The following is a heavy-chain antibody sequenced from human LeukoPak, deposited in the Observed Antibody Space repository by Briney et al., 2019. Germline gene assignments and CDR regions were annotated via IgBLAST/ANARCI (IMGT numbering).Heavy chain of an antibody. D-gene: IGHD3-9*01. J-gene: IGHJ5*02. CDR1: GGSFSGYY. CDR3: ARGSHYDILTGSSKRRYNWFDP. CDR2: INHSGST. V-gene: IGHV4-34*01. Sequence: RPSETLSLTCAVYGGSFSGYYWSWIRQPPGKGLEWIGEINHSGSTNYNPSLKSRVTISVDTSKNQFSLKRSSVTAADTAVYYCARGSHYDILTGSSKRRYNWFDPWGQGTLVTVSS.